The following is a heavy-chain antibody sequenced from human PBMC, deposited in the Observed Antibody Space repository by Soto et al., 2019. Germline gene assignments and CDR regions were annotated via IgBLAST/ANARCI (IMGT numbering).Heavy chain of an antibody. J-gene: IGHJ4*02. V-gene: IGHV4-34*01. CDR1: GGSFSGYS. CDR3: ARAKITGRFDY. Sequence: QVQLQQWGAGLLKPSETLSLTCAVYGGSFSGYSWTWVRQPPGTGRERMGGINHSGSTNYNPSLKSRVAISVDTSKNQFSLKLTPVTAAETAVYYCARAKITGRFDYWGQGTLVTVSS. D-gene: IGHD2-8*02. CDR2: INHSGST.